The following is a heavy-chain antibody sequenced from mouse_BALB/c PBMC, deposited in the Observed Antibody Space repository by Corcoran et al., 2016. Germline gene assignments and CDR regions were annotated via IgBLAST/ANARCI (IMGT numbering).Heavy chain of an antibody. V-gene: IGHV1-66*01. D-gene: IGHD3-2*01. CDR2: IFPGSGNT. J-gene: IGHJ2*01. CDR1: GYSFTSYY. CDR3: AKTARATYYFDY. Sequence: QVQLQQSGPELVKPGASVKISCKASGYSFTSYYIHWVKQRPGQGRAWFGWIFPGSGNTKYNEKFKGKATLTADTSSSTAYMQLSSLTSEDSAVYFCAKTARATYYFDYWGQGTTLTVSS.